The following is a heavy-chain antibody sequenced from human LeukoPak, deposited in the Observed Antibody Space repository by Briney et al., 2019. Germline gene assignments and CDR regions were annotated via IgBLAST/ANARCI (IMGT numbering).Heavy chain of an antibody. J-gene: IGHJ4*02. V-gene: IGHV4-34*01. CDR1: GGSFSGYY. D-gene: IGHD1-26*01. CDR3: ARYSGMGYSPGTYSNS. Sequence: SETLSLTCAVYGGSFSGYYWSWIRQPPGKGLEWIGEINHSGSTNYNPSLKSRVTISVDTSRNQFSLKLSSVSAADTAVYYCARYSGMGYSPGTYSNSWGQGTRVTVSS. CDR2: INHSGST.